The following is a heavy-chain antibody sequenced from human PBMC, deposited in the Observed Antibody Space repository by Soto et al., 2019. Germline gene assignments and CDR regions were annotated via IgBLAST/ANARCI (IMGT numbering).Heavy chain of an antibody. CDR3: ARDRHNNFFDP. D-gene: IGHD6-6*01. J-gene: IGHJ5*02. CDR1: GSSMSSGGYY. CDR2: IYYSGST. V-gene: IGHV4-31*03. Sequence: SDTLSLNCTVSGSSMSSGGYYWTWIRQSPGKGLEWIGYIYYSGSTYYNPSLESRVAISLDTSRSQFSLTLHSVTAADTAIYYCARDRHNNFFDPWGQGTLVTVS.